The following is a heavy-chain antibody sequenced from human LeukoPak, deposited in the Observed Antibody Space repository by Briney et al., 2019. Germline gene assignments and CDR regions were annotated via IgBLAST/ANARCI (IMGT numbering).Heavy chain of an antibody. D-gene: IGHD2-21*02. J-gene: IGHJ4*02. CDR2: IRYDGSNK. Sequence: GGSLRLSCAASGFTFSSYGMHWVRQAPGKGLEWVAFIRYDGSNKYYADSVKGRFTISRDNSKNTLYLQMNSLRAEDTAVYYCARDRRSGDGYGYWGQGTLVTVSS. V-gene: IGHV3-30*02. CDR3: ARDRRSGDGYGY. CDR1: GFTFSSYG.